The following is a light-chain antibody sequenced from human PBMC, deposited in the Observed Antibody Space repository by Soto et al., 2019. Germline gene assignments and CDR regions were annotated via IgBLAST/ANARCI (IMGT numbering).Light chain of an antibody. Sequence: DIQMTQSPSSMSASVGDRVTITCRASQAIRTWLAWYQQKPGKAPKILIYGASSLQSGVPSRFSGSGSGTYFTLTISSLQPEDFATYYCQHANSFPITFGQGTRLEIK. CDR3: QHANSFPIT. J-gene: IGKJ5*01. CDR1: QAIRTW. CDR2: GAS. V-gene: IGKV1-12*01.